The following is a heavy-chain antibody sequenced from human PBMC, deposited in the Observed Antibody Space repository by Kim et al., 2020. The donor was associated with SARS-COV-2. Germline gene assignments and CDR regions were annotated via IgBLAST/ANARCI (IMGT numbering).Heavy chain of an antibody. J-gene: IGHJ6*02. Sequence: GGSLRLSCVASGFTFSDHAMHWVRQAPGKGLEWVSGINWKSGNIGYADSVKGRFTISRDNAKNSLYLQMNSLRADDTALYYCAKDNMAAAGGMDVWGQGT. V-gene: IGHV3-9*01. CDR1: GFTFSDHA. CDR2: INWKSGNI. CDR3: AKDNMAAAGGMDV. D-gene: IGHD6-13*01.